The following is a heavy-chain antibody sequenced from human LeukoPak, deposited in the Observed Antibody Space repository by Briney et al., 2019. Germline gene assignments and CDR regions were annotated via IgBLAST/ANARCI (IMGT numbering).Heavy chain of an antibody. D-gene: IGHD3-22*01. CDR2: INQDGREK. CDR1: GFTFSSIW. J-gene: IGHJ4*02. CDR3: AREGYDSSGYYFDY. Sequence: QPGGSLRLSCAASGFTFSSIWMSWVRQAPGKGLEWVANINQDGREKYYVDSVKGRFTISRDNAKSSLYLQMNSLRAEDTAVYYCAREGYDSSGYYFDYWGQGTLVTVSS. V-gene: IGHV3-7*01.